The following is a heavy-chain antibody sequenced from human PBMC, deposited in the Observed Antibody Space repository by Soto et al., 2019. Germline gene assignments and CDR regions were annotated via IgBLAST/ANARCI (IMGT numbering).Heavy chain of an antibody. J-gene: IGHJ6*02. CDR3: ARPGGYSYGYSYYYYGMDV. D-gene: IGHD5-18*01. Sequence: GGSLRLSCAASGFTFSSYAMHWVRQAPGKGLEWVAVISYDGSNKYYADSVKGRFTISRDNSKNTLYPQMNSLRAEDTAVYYCARPGGYSYGYSYYYYGMDVWGQGTTVTVSS. V-gene: IGHV3-30-3*01. CDR2: ISYDGSNK. CDR1: GFTFSSYA.